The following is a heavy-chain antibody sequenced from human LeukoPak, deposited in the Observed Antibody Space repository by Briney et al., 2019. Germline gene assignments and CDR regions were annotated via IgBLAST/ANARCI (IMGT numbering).Heavy chain of an antibody. CDR3: APAYIWGSFRTFNY. J-gene: IGHJ4*02. CDR1: GGSISSSSYY. V-gene: IGHV4-39*01. CDR2: ITYSGTT. Sequence: PSETLSLTCTVSGGSISSSSYYWGWIRQPPGKGLEWVGSITYSGTTYYNPSLKSRVTISVDTSKSQFSLKLTSVTAADTAVYYCAPAYIWGSFRTFNYWGQGTLVTVFS. D-gene: IGHD3-16*02.